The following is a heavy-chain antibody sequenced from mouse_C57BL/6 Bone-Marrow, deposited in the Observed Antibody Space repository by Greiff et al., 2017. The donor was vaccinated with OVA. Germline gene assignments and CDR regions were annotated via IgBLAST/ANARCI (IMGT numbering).Heavy chain of an antibody. D-gene: IGHD1-1*01. Sequence: VQLQQSGPGLVKPSQSLSLTCSVTGYSITSGYYWNWIRQFPGNKLEWMGYISYDGSNNYNPSLKNRISLTRDTSKNQFFLKLNSVTTEDTATYYCAREDYGSSYEDWFAYWGQGTLVTVSA. V-gene: IGHV3-6*01. CDR1: GYSITSGYY. CDR3: AREDYGSSYEDWFAY. CDR2: ISYDGSN. J-gene: IGHJ3*01.